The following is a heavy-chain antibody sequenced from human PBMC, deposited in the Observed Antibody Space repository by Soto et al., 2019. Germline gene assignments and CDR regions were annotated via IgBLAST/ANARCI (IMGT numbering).Heavy chain of an antibody. CDR3: ARSSGWYFYDAFDI. V-gene: IGHV3-48*01. J-gene: IGHJ3*02. CDR1: GFTFSSYS. Sequence: EVQLVESGGGLVQPGGSLRLSYAASGFTFSSYSMNWVRQAPGKGLEWVSYISSSSSTIYYADSVKGRFTISRDNAENSLYLQMNSLRAEDTAVYYCARSSGWYFYDAFDIWGQGTMVTVSS. D-gene: IGHD6-19*01. CDR2: ISSSSSTI.